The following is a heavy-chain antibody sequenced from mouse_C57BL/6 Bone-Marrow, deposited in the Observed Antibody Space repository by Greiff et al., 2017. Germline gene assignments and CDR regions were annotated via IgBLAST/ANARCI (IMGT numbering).Heavy chain of an antibody. J-gene: IGHJ3*01. V-gene: IGHV2-6*01. CDR1: GFSLTSYG. CDR2: ILGVGST. D-gene: IGHD2-2*01. CDR3: ASVGGYDGFAY. Sequence: QVQLKESGPGLVAPSQCLSITCTVSGFSLTSYGVDWVRQSPGKGLEWLGVILGVGSTTYNSALNSRLSISKDNSKSQVFLKMNSLQTDDTAMYYCASVGGYDGFAYWGQGTLVTVSA.